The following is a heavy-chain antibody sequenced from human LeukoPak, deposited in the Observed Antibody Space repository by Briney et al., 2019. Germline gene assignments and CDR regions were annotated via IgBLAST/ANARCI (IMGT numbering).Heavy chain of an antibody. Sequence: LSGGSLRLSCAASGFTFSSYAMHWVRQAPGKGLEGVAVISYDGSNKYYADSVKGRFTISRDISKNTLYLQMDSLRAEDTAVYYCARRGYCSSTSCSFDYWGQGTLVTVSS. CDR2: ISYDGSNK. J-gene: IGHJ4*02. V-gene: IGHV3-30-3*01. CDR1: GFTFSSYA. D-gene: IGHD2-2*01. CDR3: ARRGYCSSTSCSFDY.